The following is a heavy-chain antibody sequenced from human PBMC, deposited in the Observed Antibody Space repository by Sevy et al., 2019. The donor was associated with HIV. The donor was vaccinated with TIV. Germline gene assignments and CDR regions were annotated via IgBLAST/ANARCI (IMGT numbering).Heavy chain of an antibody. D-gene: IGHD3-10*01. V-gene: IGHV4-34*01. CDR2: INHSGST. CDR3: GRSRSYYQVSWFDP. Sequence: SETLSLTCCVYNGSFSGYYWSWIRQSPEKGLEWIEQINHSGSTNYNPALKSRITISIDMSKSQFSLNLSSVTAADTAIYYCGRSRSYYQVSWFDPWGQGTLVTVSS. CDR1: NGSFSGYY. J-gene: IGHJ5*02.